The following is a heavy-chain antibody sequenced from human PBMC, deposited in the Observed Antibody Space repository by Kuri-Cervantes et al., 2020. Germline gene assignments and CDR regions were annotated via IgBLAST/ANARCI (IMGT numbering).Heavy chain of an antibody. J-gene: IGHJ4*02. Sequence: GESLKISCAASGFTFSSYAMHWVRQAPGKGLEWVAVISYDGSNKYYADSVKGRFTISRDNSKNTLYLQMNSLRAEDTAVYYCARDAEYQLLFTYWGQGTLVTVSS. D-gene: IGHD2-2*01. CDR3: ARDAEYQLLFTY. V-gene: IGHV3-30-3*01. CDR1: GFTFSSYA. CDR2: ISYDGSNK.